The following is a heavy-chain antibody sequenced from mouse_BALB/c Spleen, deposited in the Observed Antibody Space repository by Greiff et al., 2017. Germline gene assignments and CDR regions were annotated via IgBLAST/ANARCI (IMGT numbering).Heavy chain of an antibody. Sequence: DVKLVESGGGLVKPGGSLKLSCAASGFTFSSYTMSWVRQTPEKRLEWVATISSGGSYTYYPDSVKGRFTISRDNAKNTLYLQMSSLKSEDTAMYYCTSDRDNYSMDYWGQGTSVTVSS. CDR3: TSDRDNYSMDY. V-gene: IGHV5-6-4*01. CDR1: GFTFSSYT. CDR2: ISSGGSYT. J-gene: IGHJ4*01.